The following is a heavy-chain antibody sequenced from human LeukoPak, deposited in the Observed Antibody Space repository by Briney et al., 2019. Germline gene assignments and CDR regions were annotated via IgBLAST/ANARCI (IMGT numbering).Heavy chain of an antibody. J-gene: IGHJ5*02. D-gene: IGHD3-9*01. Sequence: GGSLRLSCAASGFTFSGSAMHWVRQASGKGLEWVGRIRSKANSYATAYAASVKGRFTISRDDSKNTAYLQMNSLKTEDTAVYYCTKPPYYDILTGYFGDWFDPWGQGTLVTVSS. CDR1: GFTFSGSA. CDR2: IRSKANSYAT. CDR3: TKPPYYDILTGYFGDWFDP. V-gene: IGHV3-73*01.